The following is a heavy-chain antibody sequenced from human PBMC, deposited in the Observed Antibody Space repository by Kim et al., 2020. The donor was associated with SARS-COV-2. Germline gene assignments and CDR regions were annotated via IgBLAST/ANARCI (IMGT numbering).Heavy chain of an antibody. V-gene: IGHV3-30-3*01. CDR3: ARDAYSSSWGLFDY. CDR2: ISYDGSDK. D-gene: IGHD6-13*01. J-gene: IGHJ4*02. Sequence: GGSLRLSCAASGFSFSNYAMHWVRQAPGKGLEWVAVISYDGSDKYYADSVKGRFTISRDNSKNTLYVQMNSLRGEDTAVYYCARDAYSSSWGLFDYWGQGALVTVSS. CDR1: GFSFSNYA.